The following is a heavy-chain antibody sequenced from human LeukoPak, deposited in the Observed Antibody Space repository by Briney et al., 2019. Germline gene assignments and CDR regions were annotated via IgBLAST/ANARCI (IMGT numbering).Heavy chain of an antibody. Sequence: GGSLRLSCAASGFTFSNSGMSGVRQAPGKGLEWVANINQDGSEKNCVDSVKGRFTISRDNAKNSLYLQMNSLRAEDTAVYYCANNRASLDYWGQGTLVTVSS. CDR3: ANNRASLDY. CDR2: INQDGSEK. J-gene: IGHJ4*02. V-gene: IGHV3-7*02. CDR1: GFTFSNSG. D-gene: IGHD2/OR15-2a*01.